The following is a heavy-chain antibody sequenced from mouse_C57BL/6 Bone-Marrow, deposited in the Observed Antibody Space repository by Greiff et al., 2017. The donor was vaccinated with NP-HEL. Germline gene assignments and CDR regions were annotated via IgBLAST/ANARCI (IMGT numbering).Heavy chain of an antibody. CDR1: GFTFSDYY. J-gene: IGHJ4*01. CDR2: ISNGGGST. V-gene: IGHV5-12*01. CDR3: ARPFVLRDGAMDY. Sequence: EVKLVESGGGLVQPGGSLKLSCAASGFTFSDYYMSWVRQTPEKRLEWVAYISNGGGSTYYPDTVKGRFTISRDNAKNTLYLQMSRLKSEDTAVYYCARPFVLRDGAMDYWGQGTSVTVSS. D-gene: IGHD1-1*01.